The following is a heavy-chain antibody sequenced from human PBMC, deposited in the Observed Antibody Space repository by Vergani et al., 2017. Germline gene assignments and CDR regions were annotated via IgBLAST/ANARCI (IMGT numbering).Heavy chain of an antibody. CDR2: ISAYYGNT. CDR3: ARDHPIVGAPVY. D-gene: IGHD1-26*01. V-gene: IGHV1-18*04. J-gene: IGHJ4*02. Sequence: QVQLVQSGAEVKKPGASVKVSCKASGYTFTSYYMHWVRQAPGQGLEWMGWISAYYGNTNYAQKLQGRVTMTTDTSTSTAYMELRSLRSDDTAVYYCARDHPIVGAPVYWGQGTLVTVSS. CDR1: GYTFTSYY.